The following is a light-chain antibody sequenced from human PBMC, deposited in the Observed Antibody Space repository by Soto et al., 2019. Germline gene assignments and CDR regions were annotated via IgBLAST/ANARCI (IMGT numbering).Light chain of an antibody. CDR2: GAS. J-gene: IGKJ1*01. Sequence: IVMTQSPASLSVSPGERATLSCRASHSVSIDLAWYQQKPGQAPRLLIYGASTRATGVPARFSGSGSGTDFTLTITSLQSEYTAVYYCQQYNNWWTFGQGTKVGI. CDR1: HSVSID. V-gene: IGKV3-15*01. CDR3: QQYNNWWT.